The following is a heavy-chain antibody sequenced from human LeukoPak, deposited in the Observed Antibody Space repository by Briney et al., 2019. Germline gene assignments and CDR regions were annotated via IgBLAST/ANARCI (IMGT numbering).Heavy chain of an antibody. Sequence: GASVKVSCKASGSTFTGYYIHWLRQAPGQGLQWMGWINPNSGGTNYAQKFQGRVTMTRDTSITTVYMELSRLRSDDTAVYYCASLMDPSDYWGQGTLVTVSS. CDR2: INPNSGGT. CDR1: GSTFTGYY. V-gene: IGHV1-2*02. CDR3: ASLMDPSDY. D-gene: IGHD2-2*03. J-gene: IGHJ4*02.